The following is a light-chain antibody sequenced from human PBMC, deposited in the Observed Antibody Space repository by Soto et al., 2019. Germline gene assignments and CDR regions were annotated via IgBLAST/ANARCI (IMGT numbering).Light chain of an antibody. Sequence: DIQMTQSPSTLSASVGDRATITCRASQSISSWLAWYQQKPGKAPKLLIYKASSLESGVPSRFSGSGSGTEFTLTISSLQPDDFATYYCQQYNSYLWTFGQGTKADIK. V-gene: IGKV1-5*03. J-gene: IGKJ1*01. CDR1: QSISSW. CDR2: KAS. CDR3: QQYNSYLWT.